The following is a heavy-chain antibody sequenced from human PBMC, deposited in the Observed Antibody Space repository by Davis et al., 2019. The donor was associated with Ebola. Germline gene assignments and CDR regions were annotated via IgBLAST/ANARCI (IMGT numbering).Heavy chain of an antibody. J-gene: IGHJ4*02. D-gene: IGHD6-19*01. CDR1: VITFSSYA. V-gene: IGHV3-23*01. CDR3: ARGYSSGWYRYYFDY. CDR2: ISGSGGST. Sequence: GESLKISCTDSVITFSSYAMTWVRQAPGKGLEWVSAISGSGGSTYYADSVKGRFTISRDNSKNSLYLQMNSLRDEDTAVYYCARGYSSGWYRYYFDYWGQGTLVTVSS.